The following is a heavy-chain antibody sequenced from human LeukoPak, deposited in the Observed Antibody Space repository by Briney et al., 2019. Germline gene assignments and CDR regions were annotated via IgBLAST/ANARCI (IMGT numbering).Heavy chain of an antibody. J-gene: IGHJ4*02. Sequence: SETLSPTCAVYGGSFSGYYWSWIRQPPGKGLEWIGEINHSGSTNYNPSLKSRVTISVDTSKNQFSLKLSSVTAADTAVYYCARLHLAQLSYCSGGSCSWYYFDYWGQGTLVTVSS. CDR2: INHSGST. V-gene: IGHV4-34*01. CDR3: ARLHLAQLSYCSGGSCSWYYFDY. D-gene: IGHD2-15*01. CDR1: GGSFSGYY.